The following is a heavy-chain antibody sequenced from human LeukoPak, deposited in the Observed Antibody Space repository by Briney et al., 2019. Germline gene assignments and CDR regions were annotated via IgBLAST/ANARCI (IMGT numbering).Heavy chain of an antibody. CDR3: ARAGYEWELQFDY. Sequence: SVKVSCKASGGTFSSYAISWVRQAPGQGLEWLGGIIPIFGTANYAQKFQGRVTITTDESTSTAYMELSSLRSEDTAVYYCARAGYEWELQFDYWGQGTLVTVSS. CDR2: IIPIFGTA. CDR1: GGTFSSYA. D-gene: IGHD1-26*01. V-gene: IGHV1-69*05. J-gene: IGHJ4*02.